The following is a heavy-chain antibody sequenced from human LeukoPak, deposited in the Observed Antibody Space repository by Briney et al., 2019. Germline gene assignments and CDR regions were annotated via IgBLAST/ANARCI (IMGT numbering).Heavy chain of an antibody. D-gene: IGHD2-15*01. CDR2: INPSGGST. Sequence: RASVKVSCKASGYTFTSYYMHWVRQAPGQGLEWMGIINPSGGSTSYAQKFQGRVTMTRDMSTSTVYMELSSLRSEDTAVYYCAAQNCSGGSCYGWYFDLWGRGTLVTVSS. CDR1: GYTFTSYY. CDR3: AAQNCSGGSCYGWYFDL. V-gene: IGHV1-46*01. J-gene: IGHJ2*01.